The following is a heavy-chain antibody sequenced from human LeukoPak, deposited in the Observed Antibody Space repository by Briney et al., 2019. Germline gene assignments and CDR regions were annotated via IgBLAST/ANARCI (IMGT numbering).Heavy chain of an antibody. CDR1: GYTFTSYG. J-gene: IGHJ6*02. D-gene: IGHD5-18*01. CDR2: ISAYNGDR. V-gene: IGHV1-18*01. Sequence: ASVKVSCKASGYTFTSYGISWVRQAPGQGLEWMGWISAYNGDRVYAQKLQGRVTMTTDTSTSTAYMELRSLTSDDKAVYYCARDRLYSYGHYGMDVWGQGTTVTVSS. CDR3: ARDRLYSYGHYGMDV.